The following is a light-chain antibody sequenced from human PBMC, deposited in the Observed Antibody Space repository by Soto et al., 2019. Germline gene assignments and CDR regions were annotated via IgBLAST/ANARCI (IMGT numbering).Light chain of an antibody. CDR2: GAS. J-gene: IGKJ4*01. V-gene: IGKV3-20*01. CDR3: QQYGSSPLT. CDR1: QSVSSSY. Sequence: ESVLTQSPGTLPLPPWERATISGRASQSVSSSYLAWYQQKPGQAPRLLISGASSRATRIPDRFSGSASGTDFPLTISRLEPEDFAVYYCQQYGSSPLTFGGGTKVDIK.